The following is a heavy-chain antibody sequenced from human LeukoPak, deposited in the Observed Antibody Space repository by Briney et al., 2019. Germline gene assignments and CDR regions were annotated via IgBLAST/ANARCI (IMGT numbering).Heavy chain of an antibody. CDR2: INHSGST. Sequence: SETLSLTCAAYGGSFSGYYWSWIRQPPGKGLEWIGEINHSGSTNYNPSLKSRVTISVDTSKNQFSLKLSSVTAADTAVYYCARCPMIVTRSCMLVWGKETSVTVSS. CDR1: GGSFSGYY. J-gene: IGHJ6*04. CDR3: ARCPMIVTRSCMLV. V-gene: IGHV4-34*01. D-gene: IGHD3-22*01.